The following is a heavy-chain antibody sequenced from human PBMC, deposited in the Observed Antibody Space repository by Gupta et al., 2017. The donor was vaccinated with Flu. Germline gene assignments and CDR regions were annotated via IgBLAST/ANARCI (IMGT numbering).Heavy chain of an antibody. Sequence: EVQLLESGGGLVQPGGSLRLSCAASGFTFSSYAMSWVRQAPGKGLEWVSAISGSGGSTYDADSVKGRLTIYRDNSKKTLYLKMKSLRAEDTAVYYCAKGSRGINGPDYWGQGTLVTVSS. CDR3: AKGSRGINGPDY. V-gene: IGHV3-23*01. CDR1: GFTFSSYA. CDR2: ISGSGGST. J-gene: IGHJ4*02. D-gene: IGHD3-10*01.